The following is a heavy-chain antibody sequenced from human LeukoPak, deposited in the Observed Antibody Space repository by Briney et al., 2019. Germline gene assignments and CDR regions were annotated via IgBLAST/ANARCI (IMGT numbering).Heavy chain of an antibody. CDR2: IRYDGSNK. V-gene: IGHV3-30*02. J-gene: IGHJ5*02. Sequence: PGRSLRLSCAASGFTFSSYGMHWVRQAPGKGLEWVAFIRYDGSNKYYADSVKGRFTISRDNSQNTLHLQMNSLRAEDTAVYYCATEVGITILGVVTNWFDPWGQGSLVTVSS. CDR3: ATEVGITILGVVTNWFDP. D-gene: IGHD3-3*01. CDR1: GFTFSSYG.